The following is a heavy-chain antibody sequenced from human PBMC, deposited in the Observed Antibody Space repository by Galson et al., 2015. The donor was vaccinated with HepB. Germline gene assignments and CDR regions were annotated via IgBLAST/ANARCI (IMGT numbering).Heavy chain of an antibody. J-gene: IGHJ5*02. CDR1: GFSLSTSGVG. V-gene: IGHV2-5*02. CDR3: AHSPRSKYYDFWSGYYNSRWFRFDP. D-gene: IGHD3-3*01. CDR2: IYWDDDK. Sequence: PALVKPTQTLTLTCTFSGFSLSTSGVGAGWIRQPPGKALEWLALIYWDDDKRYSPSLKSRLTITKDTSKNQEVLTMTNMDPVDTATYYCAHSPRSKYYDFWSGYYNSRWFRFDPWGQGTLVTVSS.